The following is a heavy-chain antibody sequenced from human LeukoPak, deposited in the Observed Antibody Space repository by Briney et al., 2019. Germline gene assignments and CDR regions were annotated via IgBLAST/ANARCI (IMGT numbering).Heavy chain of an antibody. V-gene: IGHV1-18*01. D-gene: IGHD2-15*01. J-gene: IGHJ5*02. CDR3: ARDRLAIVVVVAAISDWFDP. CDR1: GYTFTSYG. CDR2: ISAYNGNT. Sequence: ASVKVSCKASGYTFTSYGISWVRQAPGQRVGWMGWISAYNGNTNYAQKLQGRVTMTTDTSTSTAYMELRSLRSDDTAVYYCARDRLAIVVVVAAISDWFDPWGQGTLVTVSS.